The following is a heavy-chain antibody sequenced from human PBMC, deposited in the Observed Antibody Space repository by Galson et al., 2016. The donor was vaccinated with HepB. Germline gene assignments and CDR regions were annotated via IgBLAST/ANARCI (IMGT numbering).Heavy chain of an antibody. D-gene: IGHD6-19*01. CDR1: GFTFKTYA. CDR2: IWHDGSKK. J-gene: IGHJ4*02. CDR3: ARGDPRYSSGWGPDY. Sequence: SLRLSCAASGFTFKTYAMHWVRQAPGKGLDWVAVIWHDGSKKYFADSTKGRFTVSRDNSKNTLYLQMNSLSVEDTAVYYCARGDPRYSSGWGPDYWGQGTLVAVSS. V-gene: IGHV3-33*01.